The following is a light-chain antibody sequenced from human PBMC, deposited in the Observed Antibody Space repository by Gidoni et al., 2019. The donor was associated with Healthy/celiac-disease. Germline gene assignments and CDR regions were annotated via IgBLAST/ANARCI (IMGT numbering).Light chain of an antibody. CDR3: QQSYSTRFT. Sequence: DIQMTQSPSSLSASVGDRVTNTCRASQSISSYLNWYQQKPGKAPKLLIYAASILQSGVPSRFSGSGSGTDFTLTISSLQPEDFATYYCQQSYSTRFTFGPGTKVDIK. J-gene: IGKJ3*01. V-gene: IGKV1-39*01. CDR1: QSISSY. CDR2: AAS.